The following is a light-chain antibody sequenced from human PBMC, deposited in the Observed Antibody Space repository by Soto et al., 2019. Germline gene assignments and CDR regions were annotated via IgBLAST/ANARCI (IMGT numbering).Light chain of an antibody. CDR2: ANS. CDR1: SSNIGANYD. J-gene: IGLJ1*01. Sequence: VLTQPPSVSGAPGQRVTISCTGSSSNIGANYDVHWYQQRPGTAPKLLIFANSNRPSGVPDRFSGSKSGTSASLVITGLQAEDEGDYYCQSYDSTLSARDVFGTGTKVTVL. V-gene: IGLV1-40*01. CDR3: QSYDSTLSARDV.